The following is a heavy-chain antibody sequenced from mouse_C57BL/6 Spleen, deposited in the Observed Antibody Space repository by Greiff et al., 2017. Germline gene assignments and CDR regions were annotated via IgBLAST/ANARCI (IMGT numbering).Heavy chain of an antibody. D-gene: IGHD4-1*01. CDR1: GYTFTSYW. J-gene: IGHJ2*01. V-gene: IGHV1-50*01. Sequence: QVQLQQPGAELVKPGASVKLSCKASGYTFTSYWMQWVKQRPGQGLEWIGEIDPSDSYTNYNQKFKGKATLTVDTSSSTAYMQLSSLTSEDSAVYYCARRVGTGYFDYWGQGTTLTVSS. CDR2: IDPSDSYT. CDR3: ARRVGTGYFDY.